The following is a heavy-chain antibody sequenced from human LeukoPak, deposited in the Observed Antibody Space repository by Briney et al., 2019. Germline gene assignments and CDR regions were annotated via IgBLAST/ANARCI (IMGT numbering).Heavy chain of an antibody. D-gene: IGHD2-2*01. Sequence: SETLSLTCTVSGGSISSGDYYWSWIRQPPGKGLEWIGRIYASGSTNYNPSLKSRVTISVDTSKKQFSLKLSSVTAADTAVYYCARVVPGYCSTTSCYDVDAFDIWGQGTRVTVSS. J-gene: IGHJ3*02. CDR2: IYASGST. CDR1: GGSISSGDYY. CDR3: ARVVPGYCSTTSCYDVDAFDI. V-gene: IGHV4-61*02.